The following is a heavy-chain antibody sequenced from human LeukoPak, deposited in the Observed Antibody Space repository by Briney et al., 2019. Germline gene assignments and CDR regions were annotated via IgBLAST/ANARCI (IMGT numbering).Heavy chain of an antibody. V-gene: IGHV1-2*02. Sequence: GASVKVSCKASGYTFTGYYMHWVRQAPGQGLEWMGWINPNSGGTKYAQKFQGRVTMTSDASISTSYMELSSLRSDDTAVYYCASRPDQHLLYYFDYWGQGALVTVSS. J-gene: IGHJ4*02. CDR2: INPNSGGT. D-gene: IGHD2-15*01. CDR1: GYTFTGYY. CDR3: ASRPDQHLLYYFDY.